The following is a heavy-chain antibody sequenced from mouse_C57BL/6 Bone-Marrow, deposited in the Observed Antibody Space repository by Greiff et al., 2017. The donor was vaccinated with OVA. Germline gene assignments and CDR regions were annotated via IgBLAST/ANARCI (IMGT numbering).Heavy chain of an antibody. Sequence: VQLQQSGAELVRPGASVKLSCKASGYTFTDYYINWVKQRPGQGLEWIARIYPGSGNTYYNEKFKGKATLTAEKSSSTAYMQLSSLTSEDSAVYFCARGGDYSNYRGWYFDVWGTGTTVTVSS. D-gene: IGHD2-5*01. CDR1: GYTFTDYY. V-gene: IGHV1-76*01. J-gene: IGHJ1*03. CDR2: IYPGSGNT. CDR3: ARGGDYSNYRGWYFDV.